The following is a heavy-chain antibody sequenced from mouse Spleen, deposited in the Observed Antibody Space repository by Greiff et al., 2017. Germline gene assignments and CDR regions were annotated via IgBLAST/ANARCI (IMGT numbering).Heavy chain of an antibody. CDR2: ISSGSSTI. CDR3: ARSYYGYDYAMDY. D-gene: IGHD1-2*01. CDR1: GFTFSSFG. J-gene: IGHJ4*01. V-gene: IGHV5-17*02. Sequence: EVQLQQSGGGLVQPGGSRKLSCAASGFTFSSFGMHWVRQAPEKGLEWVAYISSGSSTIYYADTVKGRFTISRDNPKNTLFLQMTSLRSEDTAMYYCARSYYGYDYAMDYWGQGTSVTVSS.